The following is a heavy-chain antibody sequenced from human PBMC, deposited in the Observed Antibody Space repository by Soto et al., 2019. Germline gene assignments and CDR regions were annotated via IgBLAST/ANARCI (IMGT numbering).Heavy chain of an antibody. Sequence: PSETLSLTCTVSGGSISSGDYYWSWIRQPPGKGLEWIGYIYYSGSTYYIPSLKSRVTISVDTSKNQFSLRLSSVTAADTAVYYCAREPPGWSADYYYGMDVWGQGTTVTVS. CDR1: GGSISSGDYY. J-gene: IGHJ6*02. CDR2: IYYSGST. D-gene: IGHD2-2*01. CDR3: AREPPGWSADYYYGMDV. V-gene: IGHV4-30-4*02.